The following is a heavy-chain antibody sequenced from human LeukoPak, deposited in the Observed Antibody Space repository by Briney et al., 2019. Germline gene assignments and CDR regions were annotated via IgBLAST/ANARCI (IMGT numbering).Heavy chain of an antibody. Sequence: PGGSLRPSCAASGFTFSSYAMSWVRQAPGKGLEWVSTIIDSGNSIYYADSAEGRFTISRDNSKNTLYLQMNSLRAGDTAVYYCAKDPIFSGSYGVFDYWGLGTLVTVSS. V-gene: IGHV3-23*01. CDR2: IIDSGNSI. CDR3: AKDPIFSGSYGVFDY. CDR1: GFTFSSYA. D-gene: IGHD1-26*01. J-gene: IGHJ4*02.